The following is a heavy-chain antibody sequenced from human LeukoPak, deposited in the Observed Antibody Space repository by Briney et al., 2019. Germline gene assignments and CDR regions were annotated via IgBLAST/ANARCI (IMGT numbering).Heavy chain of an antibody. CDR3: ARSHPVTTSPFDY. D-gene: IGHD4-17*01. CDR1: GFTFSDYY. CDR2: ISSSGSTI. J-gene: IGHJ4*02. Sequence: GGSLRLSCAASGFTFSDYYMSWIRQAPGKGLEWVSYISSSGSTIYYADSVKGRFTISRDNAKNSLYLQMNSLRAEDTAVYYCARSHPVTTSPFDYWGQGTLVTVSS. V-gene: IGHV3-11*04.